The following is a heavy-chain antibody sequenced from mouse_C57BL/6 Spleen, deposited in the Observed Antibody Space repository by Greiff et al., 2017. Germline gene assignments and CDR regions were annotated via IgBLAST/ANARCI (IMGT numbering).Heavy chain of an antibody. V-gene: IGHV1-15*01. CDR2: IDPETGGT. J-gene: IGHJ3*01. CDR3: TIIAWFAY. Sequence: VQLQQSGAELVRPGASVTLSCKASGYTFTDYEMHWVKQTPVHGLEWIGAIDPETGGTAYNQKFKGKAILTADKSSSTAYMELRSLTSEDSAVYYCTIIAWFAYWGQGTLVTVSA. CDR1: GYTFTDYE.